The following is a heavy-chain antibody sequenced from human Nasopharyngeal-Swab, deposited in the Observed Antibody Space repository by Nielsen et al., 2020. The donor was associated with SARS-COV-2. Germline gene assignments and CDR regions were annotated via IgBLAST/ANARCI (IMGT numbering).Heavy chain of an antibody. D-gene: IGHD1-26*01. CDR3: AREELDSTAFDC. CDR1: GGSISSYY. Sequence: SETLSLTCTVSGGSISSYYWSWIRQPPGKGLEWIGYIYYSGSTNYNPSLKSRVTLSVDTSKNQFSLKLSSVTAADTAVYYCAREELDSTAFDCWGQGTLVTVSS. J-gene: IGHJ4*02. CDR2: IYYSGST. V-gene: IGHV4-59*01.